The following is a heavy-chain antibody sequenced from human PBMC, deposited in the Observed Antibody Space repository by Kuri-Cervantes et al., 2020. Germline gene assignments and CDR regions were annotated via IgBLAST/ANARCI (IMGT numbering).Heavy chain of an antibody. D-gene: IGHD6-13*01. J-gene: IGHJ6*02. CDR1: GYTFTSYA. CDR3: ARDRKVNLGSSSWYLPYYYYGMDV. V-gene: IGHV1-3*02. Sequence: ASVKVSCKASGYTFTSYAMHWVRQAPGQRLEWMGWSNAGNGNTKYSQEFQGRVTITRDTSASTAYMELRSLRFDDTAVYYCARDRKVNLGSSSWYLPYYYYGMDVWGQGTTVTVSS. CDR2: SNAGNGNT.